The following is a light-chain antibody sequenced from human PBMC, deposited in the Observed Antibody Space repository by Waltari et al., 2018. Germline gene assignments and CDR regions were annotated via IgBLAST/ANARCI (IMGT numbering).Light chain of an antibody. CDR1: SVGSES. CDR3: QLWDGITDHWV. V-gene: IGLV3-21*02. J-gene: IGLJ3*02. CDR2: DDS. Sequence: SHVLTQPPSVSVAPGQTAKITCVGNSVGSESVHWYQQKSGRAPEVVVYDDSARPSWIPERMSGAKSGSTATLTIARVEAGDEADYYCQLWDGITDHWVFGGGTKVTVL.